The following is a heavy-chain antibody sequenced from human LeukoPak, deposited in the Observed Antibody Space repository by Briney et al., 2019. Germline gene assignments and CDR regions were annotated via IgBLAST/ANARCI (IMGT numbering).Heavy chain of an antibody. Sequence: SETLSLTCAVYGGSFSGYYWSWIRQPPGKGLEWIGEINHSGSTNYNPSLKSRVTISVDTSKNQFSLKLSSVTAADTAVYYCARGLAYCGGDCYSGPYYFDYWGQGTLATVSS. CDR3: ARGLAYCGGDCYSGPYYFDY. CDR1: GGSFSGYY. D-gene: IGHD2-21*02. CDR2: INHSGST. V-gene: IGHV4-34*01. J-gene: IGHJ4*02.